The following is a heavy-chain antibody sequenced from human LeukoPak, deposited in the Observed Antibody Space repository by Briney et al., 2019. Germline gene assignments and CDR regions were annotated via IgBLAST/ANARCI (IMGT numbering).Heavy chain of an antibody. J-gene: IGHJ4*02. CDR1: GLTVNSNY. Sequence: GGSLRLSCAASGLTVNSNYMNWVRQAPGKGLEWVSYISSSGSTIYYADSVKGRFTISRDYAKNSLCLQMDSLRAEDTAVYYCARDLGVGAALDYWGQGTLVTVSS. CDR2: ISSSGSTI. CDR3: ARDLGVGAALDY. V-gene: IGHV3-48*03. D-gene: IGHD1-26*01.